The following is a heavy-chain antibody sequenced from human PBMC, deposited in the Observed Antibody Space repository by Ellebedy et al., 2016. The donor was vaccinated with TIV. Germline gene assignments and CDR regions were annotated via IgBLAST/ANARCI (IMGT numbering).Heavy chain of an antibody. CDR1: GYTFSIFG. V-gene: IGHV1-69*13. J-gene: IGHJ6*02. CDR2: IIPMFGTT. CDR3: ARDTYYDFRSGYYIHYYYYEMDV. D-gene: IGHD3-3*01. Sequence: AASVKVSCKASGYTFSIFGFSWVRQAPGQGLEWMGGIIPMFGTTQYAQKFQGRVTIIADESTSTAFMELSSLGSEDTGVYYCARDTYYDFRSGYYIHYYYYEMDVWGQGTTVTVSS.